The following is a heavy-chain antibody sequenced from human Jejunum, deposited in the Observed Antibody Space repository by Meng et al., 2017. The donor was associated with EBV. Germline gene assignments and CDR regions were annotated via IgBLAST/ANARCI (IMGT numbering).Heavy chain of an antibody. J-gene: IGHJ4*02. D-gene: IGHD2-15*01. CDR1: GFTFSTYG. V-gene: IGHV3-30*18. Sequence: QVQLVESGGGVVQPGWSLRLSCAASGFTFSTYGMHWVRQAPGEGLEWVAIISYDGRIKYYADSVKGRFTISRDNSENTLYLQMNSLRAEDTAVYYCAKDKGEYCSGGSCYSLGVRGQGTLVTVSA. CDR3: AKDKGEYCSGGSCYSLGV. CDR2: ISYDGRIK.